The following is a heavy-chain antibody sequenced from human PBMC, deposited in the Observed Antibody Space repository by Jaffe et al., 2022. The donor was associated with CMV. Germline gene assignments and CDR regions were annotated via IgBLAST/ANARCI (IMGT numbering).Heavy chain of an antibody. D-gene: IGHD2-2*01. V-gene: IGHV4-31*03. CDR2: RHSDGFT. CDR1: GGSFSSGGYY. J-gene: IGHJ5*01. Sequence: QVQLQESGPGLVNPSQTLSVTCSVFGGSFSSGGYYWTWIRQHPGKGLEWIGYRHSDGFTDYNPSLMSRVSISVDRSENQLSLKMRSLTAADTAVYYCVRGTPSSLCSIGTTCTYWVDSWGPGIQVIVST. CDR3: VRGTPSSLCSIGTTCTYWVDS.